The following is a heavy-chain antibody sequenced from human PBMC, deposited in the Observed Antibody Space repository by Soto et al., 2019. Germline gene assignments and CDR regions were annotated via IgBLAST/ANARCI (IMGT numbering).Heavy chain of an antibody. Sequence: EVQLVESGGGLVQPGRSLRLSCAASGFTFDDYAMHWVRQAPGKGLEWVSGISWNSGSIGYADSVKGRFTISRDNAKNSLYLQMNRLRAEDTALYYCAKDRNVAVAGHPSYYFDYWGQGTLVTVSS. CDR3: AKDRNVAVAGHPSYYFDY. V-gene: IGHV3-9*01. D-gene: IGHD6-19*01. CDR1: GFTFDDYA. CDR2: ISWNSGSI. J-gene: IGHJ4*02.